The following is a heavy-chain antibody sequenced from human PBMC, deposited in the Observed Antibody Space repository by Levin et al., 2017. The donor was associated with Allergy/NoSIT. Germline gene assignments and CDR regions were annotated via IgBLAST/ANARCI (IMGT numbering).Heavy chain of an antibody. J-gene: IGHJ3*02. CDR3: ARDFYDILTGYGGHGFAFDI. CDR2: IKQDGSEK. CDR1: GFTFSSYW. V-gene: IGHV3-7*04. D-gene: IGHD3-9*01. Sequence: PGESLKISCAASGFTFSSYWMSWVRQAPGKGLEWVANIKQDGSEKYYVDSVKGRFTISRDNAKNSLYLQMNSLRAEDTAVYYCARDFYDILTGYGGHGFAFDIWGQGTMVTVSS.